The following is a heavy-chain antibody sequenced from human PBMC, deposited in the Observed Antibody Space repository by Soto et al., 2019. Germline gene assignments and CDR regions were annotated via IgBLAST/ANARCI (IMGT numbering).Heavy chain of an antibody. D-gene: IGHD7-27*01. V-gene: IGHV4-39*01. CDR3: ARRSGPFDY. Sequence: SETLSLTCTVSGGSISSSSYYWGWIRQPPGKGLEWIGSIYYSGSTYYNPSLKSRVTISVDTSKNQFSLKLSSVTAADTAVYYCARRSGPFDYWGQGTLVTVSS. CDR2: IYYSGST. CDR1: GGSISSSSYY. J-gene: IGHJ4*02.